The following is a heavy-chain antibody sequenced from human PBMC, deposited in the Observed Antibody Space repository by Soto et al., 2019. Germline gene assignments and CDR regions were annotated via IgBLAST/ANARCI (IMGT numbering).Heavy chain of an antibody. CDR1: GYTFTSYA. V-gene: IGHV1-3*01. D-gene: IGHD2-21*01. CDR3: ANNYATTVAVPGYS. J-gene: IGHJ4*02. Sequence: ASVKVSCKASGYTFTSYAMHWGRQAPGQRLEWMGWINAGNGNTKYSQKFQGRVTITRDTSASTAYMELSSLRSEDTAVYYCANNYATTVAVPGYSRGQGILVTVSP. CDR2: INAGNGNT.